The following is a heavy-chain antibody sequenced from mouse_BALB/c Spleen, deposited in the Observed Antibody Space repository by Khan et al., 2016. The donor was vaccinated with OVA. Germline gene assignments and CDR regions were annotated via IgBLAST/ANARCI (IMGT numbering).Heavy chain of an antibody. V-gene: IGHV3-8*02. D-gene: IGHD2-14*01. CDR1: GDSITSGY. J-gene: IGHJ3*01. CDR3: ARSTYRYAFVY. CDR2: IIYTGYT. Sequence: EVQLQESGPSLVKPSQTLSLTCSVTGDSITSGYWNWIRTFPGNKLEYMGYIIYTGYTYYNPSLKSRISITRHTSKNQYYLHLNSVTDEDTATYYCARSTYRYAFVYWGQGTLVTVSA.